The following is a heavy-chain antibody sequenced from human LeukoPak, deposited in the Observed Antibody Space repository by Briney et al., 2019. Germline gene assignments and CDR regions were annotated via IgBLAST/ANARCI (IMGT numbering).Heavy chain of an antibody. V-gene: IGHV4-4*02. CDR3: ARRTDGYNYLNY. CDR2: IYHSGST. J-gene: IGHJ4*02. Sequence: SGTLSLTCAVSGGSISSSNWWSWVRQPPGKGLEWIGEIYHSGSTNYNPSLKSRVTISVDTSKNQFSLRVTSVTAADTAVYYCARRTDGYNYLNYWGQGTLVTVSS. CDR1: GGSISSSNW. D-gene: IGHD5-24*01.